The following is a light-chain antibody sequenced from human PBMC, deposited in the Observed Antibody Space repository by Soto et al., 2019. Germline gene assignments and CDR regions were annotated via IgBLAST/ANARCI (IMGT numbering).Light chain of an antibody. J-gene: IGKJ3*01. V-gene: IGKV3-20*01. Sequence: EIVLTQSPGTLALSPGERATLSCRASQSVNNNYLTWYQQKRGQAPRLLIHGASSRATGIPDRFSGSGSGTDFTLTISRLEPEDFAVYYFQQYGSSPFTFGPGTSVGIK. CDR2: GAS. CDR1: QSVNNNY. CDR3: QQYGSSPFT.